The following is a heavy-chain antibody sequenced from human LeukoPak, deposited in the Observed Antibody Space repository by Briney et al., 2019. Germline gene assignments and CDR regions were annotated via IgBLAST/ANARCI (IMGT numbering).Heavy chain of an antibody. V-gene: IGHV3-23*01. CDR1: GGTFSSYA. CDR3: ARARGYCAADCSRYAFDY. CDR2: ISGSGGST. Sequence: ASVKVSCKASGGTFSSYAMSWVRQAPGKGLEWVSAISGSGGSTYYADSAKGRSTISRDNSKNTLYLQMNSLRAGDTAVYSCARARGYCAADCSRYAFDYWGQGTLVTVSS. D-gene: IGHD2-21*02. J-gene: IGHJ4*02.